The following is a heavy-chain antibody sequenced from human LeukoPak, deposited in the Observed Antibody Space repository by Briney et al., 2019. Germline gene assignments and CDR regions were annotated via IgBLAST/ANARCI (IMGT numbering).Heavy chain of an antibody. CDR2: TTHSGGT. Sequence: SETLSLTCAVYGGSFSGYYWSWIRQPPGKGLEWIGETTHSGGTNYNPSLRSRVTIAVDRSENQFSLKLSSVTAADTAVYYCARRDYGDYVGSDYWGLGTLVTVSS. CDR1: GGSFSGYY. D-gene: IGHD4-17*01. CDR3: ARRDYGDYVGSDY. J-gene: IGHJ4*02. V-gene: IGHV4-34*01.